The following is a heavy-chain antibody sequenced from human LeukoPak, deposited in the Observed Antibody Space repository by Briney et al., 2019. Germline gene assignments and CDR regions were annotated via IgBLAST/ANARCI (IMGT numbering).Heavy chain of an antibody. CDR3: ARERYYYDSSGYYFDAFDI. Sequence: SQTLSLTCTVSGGSISSGSYYWSWLRQPAGKGLEWIGRIYTSGSTNYNPSLKSRVTISVDTSKNQFSLKLSSVTAADTAVYYCARERYYYDSSGYYFDAFDIWGQGTMVTVSS. V-gene: IGHV4-61*02. D-gene: IGHD3-22*01. J-gene: IGHJ3*02. CDR2: IYTSGST. CDR1: GGSISSGSYY.